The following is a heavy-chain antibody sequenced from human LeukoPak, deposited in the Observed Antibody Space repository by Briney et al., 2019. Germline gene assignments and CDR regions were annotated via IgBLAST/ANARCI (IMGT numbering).Heavy chain of an antibody. CDR1: GGSISSYY. CDR2: IYTSGST. CDR3: AREVTMVRGAYYYYYYMDV. J-gene: IGHJ6*03. D-gene: IGHD3-10*01. Sequence: SETLSLTCTVSGGSISSYYWSWIRQPAGKGLEWFGRIYTSGSTNYNPSLKSRVTMSVDTSKNQFSLKLSSVTAADTAVYYCAREVTMVRGAYYYYYYMDVWGKGTTVTISS. V-gene: IGHV4-4*07.